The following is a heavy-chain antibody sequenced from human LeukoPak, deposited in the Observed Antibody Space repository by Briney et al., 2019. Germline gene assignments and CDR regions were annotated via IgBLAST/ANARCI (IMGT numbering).Heavy chain of an antibody. CDR2: IYYSGST. J-gene: IGHJ4*02. V-gene: IGHV4-59*01. CDR1: GGSISSYY. CDR3: ARYHQYYDILTGYYNPYYFDY. D-gene: IGHD3-9*01. Sequence: SETLSLTCTVSGGSISSYYWSWIRQPPGKGLEWIGYIYYSGSTNYNPSLKSRVTISVDTSKNQFSLKLSSVTAADTAVYYCARYHQYYDILTGYYNPYYFDYWGQETLVTVSS.